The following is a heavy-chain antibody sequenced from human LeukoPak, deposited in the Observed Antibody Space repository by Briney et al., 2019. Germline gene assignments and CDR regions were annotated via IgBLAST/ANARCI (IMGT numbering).Heavy chain of an antibody. CDR2: IYYSGST. V-gene: IGHV4-39*07. CDR3: ARGALDSSGYYWPTPYYYYYYMDV. Sequence: SETLSLTCTVSGGSISSSSYYWGWIRQPPGKGLEWIVSIYYSGSTNYNPSLKSRVTISVDTSKNQFSLKLSSVTAADTAVYYCARGALDSSGYYWPTPYYYYYYMDVWGKGTTVTVSS. J-gene: IGHJ6*03. CDR1: GGSISSSSYY. D-gene: IGHD3-22*01.